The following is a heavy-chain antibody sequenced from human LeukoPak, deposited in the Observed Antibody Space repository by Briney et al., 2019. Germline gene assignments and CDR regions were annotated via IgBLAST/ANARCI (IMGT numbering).Heavy chain of an antibody. CDR2: IYHSGST. CDR3: ARDRVTPSPYYFDY. CDR1: GYSISSGYY. J-gene: IGHJ4*02. Sequence: KPSQTLSLTCTVSGYSISSGYYWGWIRQPPGKGLEWIGSIYHSGSTYYNPSLKSRVTIPVDTSKNQFSLKLSSVTAADTAVYYCARDRVTPSPYYFDYWGQGTLVTVSS. V-gene: IGHV4-38-2*02. D-gene: IGHD2-21*02.